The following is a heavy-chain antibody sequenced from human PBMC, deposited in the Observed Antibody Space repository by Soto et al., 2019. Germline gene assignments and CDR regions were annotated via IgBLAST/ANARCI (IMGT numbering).Heavy chain of an antibody. D-gene: IGHD3-22*01. CDR1: GYTFTSYG. J-gene: IGHJ4*02. Sequence: ASVKVSCKASGYTFTSYGINWVRQAPGRGLEWMGWINPGNGNTKYSQQFQGRVIIDRDTSASTAYMELSSLRSEDTAVYYCARGGYFDSSNYLAYWGLGTLVTV. CDR2: INPGNGNT. V-gene: IGHV1-3*01. CDR3: ARGGYFDSSNYLAY.